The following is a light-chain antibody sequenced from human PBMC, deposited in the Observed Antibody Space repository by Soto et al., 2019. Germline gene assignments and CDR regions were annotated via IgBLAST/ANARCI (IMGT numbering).Light chain of an antibody. CDR3: MQSLQLWT. CDR2: EVS. V-gene: IGKV2D-29*01. J-gene: IGKJ1*01. Sequence: EIVLTQTPLSLSVTPGQAASISCTSSQSLLDSDGETYLSWYVQKPGQPPQILIYEVSNRVSGVPDRFSGSRSGTRLTLKISRVEAEDVGVYYCMQSLQLWTFGQGTKVEIK. CDR1: QSLLDSDGETY.